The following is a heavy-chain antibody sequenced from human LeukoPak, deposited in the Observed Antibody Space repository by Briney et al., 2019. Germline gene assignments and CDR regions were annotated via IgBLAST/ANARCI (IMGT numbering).Heavy chain of an antibody. D-gene: IGHD6-13*01. CDR2: ISYDGSNK. Sequence: GGSLRLSCAASGFTFSSYAMLWVRQAPGKGLEWVAVISYDGSNKYYADSVKGRFTISRDNSKNTLYLQMNSLRAEDTAVYYCARFPPGIAAAGNYYYYGMDVWGQGTTVTVSS. J-gene: IGHJ6*02. V-gene: IGHV3-30*04. CDR1: GFTFSSYA. CDR3: ARFPPGIAAAGNYYYYGMDV.